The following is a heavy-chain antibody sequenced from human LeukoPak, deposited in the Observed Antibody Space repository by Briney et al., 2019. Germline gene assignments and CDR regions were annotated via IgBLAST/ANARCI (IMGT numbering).Heavy chain of an antibody. J-gene: IGHJ4*02. D-gene: IGHD6-19*01. CDR1: GFTFSTYS. V-gene: IGHV3-21*01. CDR3: AEAVAGDYFDY. Sequence: GGSLRLSCAASGFTFSTYSMNWVRQAPGKGLEWVSSIDSSGTYIYHADSVKGRFTISRDNARNSLYLQMGSLRAEDTAVYYCAEAVAGDYFDYWGQGTLVTVSS. CDR2: IDSSGTYI.